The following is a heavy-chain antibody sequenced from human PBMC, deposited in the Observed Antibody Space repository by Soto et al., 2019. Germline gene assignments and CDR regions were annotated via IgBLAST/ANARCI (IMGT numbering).Heavy chain of an antibody. CDR1: GGSISSYY. CDR2: IYYSGST. CDR3: ARFEYCGGDCYSAFDY. Sequence: KTSETLSLTXTVSGGSISSYYWSWIRKTPGKGLEWIGYIYYSGSTNYNPSLKSRVTISVDTSKNQFSLKLSSVTAADTAVYYCARFEYCGGDCYSAFDYWGQGTLVTVSS. D-gene: IGHD2-21*02. V-gene: IGHV4-59*01. J-gene: IGHJ4*02.